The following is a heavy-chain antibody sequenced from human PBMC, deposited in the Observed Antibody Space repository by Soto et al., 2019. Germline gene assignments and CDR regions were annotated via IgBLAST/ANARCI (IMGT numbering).Heavy chain of an antibody. V-gene: IGHV4-59*01. J-gene: IGHJ3*01. D-gene: IGHD3-22*01. CDR3: GRGYCDSRGQSNSFDF. CDR2: VHYSGGT. Sequence: SETLSLTCTVSGASISSSYWSWIRQSPGKGLEWIGYVHYSGGTKDNPSLNGRVSLSIDTSKNQFSLKLSYVAAADTAVYYCGRGYCDSRGQSNSFDFWGQGTMVTVSS. CDR1: GASISSSY.